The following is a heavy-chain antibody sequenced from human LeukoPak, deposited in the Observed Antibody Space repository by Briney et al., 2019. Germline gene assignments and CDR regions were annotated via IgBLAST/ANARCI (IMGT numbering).Heavy chain of an antibody. CDR3: AKTYYYDSSGFQMAVGYAFDI. D-gene: IGHD3-22*01. CDR1: GFTFSSYG. Sequence: GRSLRLSCAASGFTFSSYGMHWVRQAPGKGLEWVAVIWYDGSNKYYADSVKGRFTISRDNSKNTLYLQMNSLRAEDTAVYYCAKTYYYDSSGFQMAVGYAFDIWGQGTMVTVSS. J-gene: IGHJ3*02. V-gene: IGHV3-33*06. CDR2: IWYDGSNK.